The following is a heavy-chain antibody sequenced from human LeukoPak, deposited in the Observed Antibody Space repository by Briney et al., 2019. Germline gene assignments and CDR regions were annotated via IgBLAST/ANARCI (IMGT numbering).Heavy chain of an antibody. V-gene: IGHV3-74*01. CDR2: INSDGSST. D-gene: IGHD1-26*01. CDR3: AREPIVGANFDY. J-gene: IGHJ4*02. CDR1: GFTFSSYW. Sequence: PGGSLRLSCAASGFTFSSYWMHWVRQAPGKGLVFVSRINSDGSSTSYADSVKGRFTISRDNAKNTLYLQMNSLRAEDTAVYYCAREPIVGANFDYWGQGTLVTVSS.